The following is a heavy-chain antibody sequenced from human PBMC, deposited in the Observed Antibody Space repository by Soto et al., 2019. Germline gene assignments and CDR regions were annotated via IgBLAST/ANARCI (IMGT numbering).Heavy chain of an antibody. D-gene: IGHD3-16*01. V-gene: IGHV3-48*02. CDR3: ARDHRWAFDY. Sequence: EVQLVESGGGLVQPGGNLRLSCVASGFTFDSYAMNWVRQAPGKGLEWHSYIGLNSGTIEYSDSVEGRFTISRDDGKSSLYLQMNSLRDEDTAVYFCARDHRWAFDYWGRGTLVTVTS. CDR1: GFTFDSYA. CDR2: IGLNSGTI. J-gene: IGHJ4*02.